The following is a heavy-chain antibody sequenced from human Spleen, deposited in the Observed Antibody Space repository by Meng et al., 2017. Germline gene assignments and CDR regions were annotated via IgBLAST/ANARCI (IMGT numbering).Heavy chain of an antibody. CDR2: INHSGST. Sequence: QVLLHQWGAGLLKPSETLSLTCAVYGGSFSGYYWSWIRQPPGKGLEWIGEINHSGSTNYNPSLKSRVTISVDTSKNQFSLKLSSVTAADTAVYYCARNYGSGSYYTFDPWGQGTLVTVSS. V-gene: IGHV4-34*01. CDR1: GGSFSGYY. D-gene: IGHD3-10*01. CDR3: ARNYGSGSYYTFDP. J-gene: IGHJ5*02.